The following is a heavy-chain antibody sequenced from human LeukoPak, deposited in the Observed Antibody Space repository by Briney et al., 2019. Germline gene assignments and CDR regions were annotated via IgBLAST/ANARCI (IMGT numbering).Heavy chain of an antibody. CDR2: IYSGGST. CDR1: GFTVSSNY. J-gene: IGHJ3*02. D-gene: IGHD3-10*01. CDR3: ARARGVKPPDAFDI. Sequence: PGGSLRLSCAASGFTVSSNYMSWVRQAPGKGLEWVSVIYSGGSTYYADSVKGRFTISRDNSKNTLYLQMNSLRAEDTAVYYCARARGVKPPDAFDIWGQGTMVTVSS. V-gene: IGHV3-66*01.